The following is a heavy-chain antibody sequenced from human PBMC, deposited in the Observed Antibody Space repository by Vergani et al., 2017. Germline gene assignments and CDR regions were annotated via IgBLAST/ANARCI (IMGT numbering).Heavy chain of an antibody. D-gene: IGHD3-22*01. V-gene: IGHV4-59*01. Sequence: QVQLQESGPGLVKPSETLSLTCTVSGGSISSYYWSWIRQHPGKGLEWIGYIYYSGSTNYNPSLKSRVTISVDTSKNQFSLKLSSVTAADTAGYYCARISKYYDSSGNPGIDYGGQASLVTVSS. CDR1: GGSISSYY. CDR3: ARISKYYDSSGNPGIDY. CDR2: IYYSGST. J-gene: IGHJ4*02.